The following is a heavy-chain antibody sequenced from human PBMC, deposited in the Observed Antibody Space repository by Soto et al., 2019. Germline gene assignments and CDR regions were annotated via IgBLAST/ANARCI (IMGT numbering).Heavy chain of an antibody. J-gene: IGHJ6*02. Sequence: GGSLRLSCAASGFTFDSPYSHGMSWVRQSPGKGPEWVSTISSNGANTSYADSVKGRFTISRDNAKNTLYLQMNSLRAEDTAVYSCARDYDFWPGMDVWGQGTTVTVSS. CDR1: GFTFDSPYSHG. CDR3: ARDYDFWPGMDV. CDR2: ISSNGANT. D-gene: IGHD3-3*01. V-gene: IGHV3-23*01.